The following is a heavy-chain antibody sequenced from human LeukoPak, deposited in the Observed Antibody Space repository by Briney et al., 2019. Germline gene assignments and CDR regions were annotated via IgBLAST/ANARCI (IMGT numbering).Heavy chain of an antibody. Sequence: GGSLRLSCAASGFTFSSYAMSWVRPAPGKGREWVSAISGSGGSTYYADYVKGRFTISSDNSKNTLYLQMNSLRAEDTAVYYCAKGDHIVVVIAIPDYWGQGTLVTVSS. CDR3: AKGDHIVVVIAIPDY. J-gene: IGHJ4*02. CDR2: ISGSGGST. V-gene: IGHV3-23*01. D-gene: IGHD2-21*01. CDR1: GFTFSSYA.